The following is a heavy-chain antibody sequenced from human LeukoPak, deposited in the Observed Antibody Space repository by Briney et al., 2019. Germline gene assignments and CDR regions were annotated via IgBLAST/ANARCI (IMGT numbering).Heavy chain of an antibody. CDR1: GGSFSGYY. CDR3: ARGPHVLRFLEWSDY. D-gene: IGHD3-3*01. CDR2: INHSGST. V-gene: IGHV4-34*01. J-gene: IGHJ4*02. Sequence: SETLSLTCAVYGGSFSGYYWSWIRQPPGKGLEWIGEINHSGSTNYNPSLKSRVTISVDTSKNQSSLKLSSVTAADTAVYYCARGPHVLRFLEWSDYWGQGTLVTVSS.